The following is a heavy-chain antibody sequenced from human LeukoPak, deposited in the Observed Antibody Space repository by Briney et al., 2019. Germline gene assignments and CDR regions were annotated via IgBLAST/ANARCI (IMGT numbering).Heavy chain of an antibody. Sequence: PSETLSLTCTVSGGSISSYYWSWIRQPPGKGLEWIGYIYYSGSTNYNPSLKSRVTISVDTSKNQFSLKLSSVTAADTAVYYCARVSIAAASFFDYWGQGTLVTVSS. CDR2: IYYSGST. D-gene: IGHD6-13*01. CDR3: ARVSIAAASFFDY. CDR1: GGSISSYY. V-gene: IGHV4-59*08. J-gene: IGHJ4*02.